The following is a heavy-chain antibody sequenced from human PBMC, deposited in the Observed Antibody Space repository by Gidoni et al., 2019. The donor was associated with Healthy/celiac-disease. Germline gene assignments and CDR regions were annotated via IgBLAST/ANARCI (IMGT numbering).Heavy chain of an antibody. CDR2: INHSGST. CDR3: ARTRTQQLAHFDY. V-gene: IGHV4-34*01. Sequence: QVQLQQWGAGLLKPSATLSLTCAVYGGSFSGYYWSWIRQPPGKGLEWIGEINHSGSTNYNPSLKSRVTISVDTSKNQFSLKLSSVTAADTAVYYCARTRTQQLAHFDYWGQGTLVTVSS. D-gene: IGHD6-13*01. CDR1: GGSFSGYY. J-gene: IGHJ4*02.